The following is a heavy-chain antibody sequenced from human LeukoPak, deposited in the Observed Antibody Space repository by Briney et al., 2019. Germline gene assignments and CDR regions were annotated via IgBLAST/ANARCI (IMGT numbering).Heavy chain of an antibody. J-gene: IGHJ4*02. Sequence: SETLSLTCTVSGDSISTSNSYWGWIRQPPGKGLEWIGSIYYSGNTYYNASLKSRVTISVDTSKNQFSLKLSSVTAADTAVYYRARGENDSSGYYPLDYWGQGTLVTVSS. CDR1: GDSISTSNSY. CDR3: ARGENDSSGYYPLDY. D-gene: IGHD3-22*01. CDR2: IYYSGNT. V-gene: IGHV4-39*07.